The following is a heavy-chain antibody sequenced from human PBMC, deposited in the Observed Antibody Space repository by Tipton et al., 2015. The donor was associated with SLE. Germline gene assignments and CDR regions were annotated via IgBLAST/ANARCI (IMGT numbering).Heavy chain of an antibody. CDR2: IWYDGSNK. CDR3: AKDSGLQFYYYMDV. CDR1: GFTFSSYG. Sequence: SLRLSCAASGFTFSSYGMHWVRQAPGKGLEWVAVIWYDGSNKYYADSVKGRFTISRDNSKNTLYLQMNSLRAEDTAVYYCAKDSGLQFYYYMDVWGKGTTVTISS. D-gene: IGHD4-11*01. J-gene: IGHJ6*03. V-gene: IGHV3-30*18.